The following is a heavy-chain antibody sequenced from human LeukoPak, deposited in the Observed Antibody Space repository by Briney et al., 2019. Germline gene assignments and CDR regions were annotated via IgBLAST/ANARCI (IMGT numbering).Heavy chain of an antibody. CDR1: GGTFSSYA. Sequence: ASVKVSCKASGGTFSSYAISWVRQAPGQGLEWMGGIIPIFGTANYAQKFQGRATITADESTSTAYMELSSLRSEDTAVYYCARRGKSCGGDCFDYYGMDVWGQGTTVTVSS. J-gene: IGHJ6*02. D-gene: IGHD2-21*02. CDR2: IIPIFGTA. V-gene: IGHV1-69*13. CDR3: ARRGKSCGGDCFDYYGMDV.